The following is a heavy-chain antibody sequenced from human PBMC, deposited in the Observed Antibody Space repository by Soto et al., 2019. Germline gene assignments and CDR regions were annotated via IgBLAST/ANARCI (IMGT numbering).Heavy chain of an antibody. V-gene: IGHV3-23*01. J-gene: IGHJ4*02. CDR1: GFTFSSYA. D-gene: IGHD3-3*01. CDR3: AKGPIFGVENIYDY. Sequence: EVQLLESGGGLVQPGGSLRLSCAASGFTFSSYAMSWVRQAPGQGLEWVSGMSGSGGTAYYRDSGKGRFTISRDNSKHTLYLQMNSLRAEDTALYYCAKGPIFGVENIYDYWGQGTLVTVSS. CDR2: MSGSGGTA.